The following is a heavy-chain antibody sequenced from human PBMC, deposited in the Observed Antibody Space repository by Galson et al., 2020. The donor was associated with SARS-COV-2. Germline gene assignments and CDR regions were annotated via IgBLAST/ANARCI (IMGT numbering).Heavy chain of an antibody. D-gene: IGHD2-15*01. V-gene: IGHV3-48*03. CDR3: ARWGCSGGTCFAGAYFDH. CDR2: ISNRGSTI. J-gene: IGHJ4*02. CDR1: GFTVSSFE. Sequence: GESLKISCAVSGFTVSSFEMSWVRQAPGKGLEWLSYISNRGSTIHYGDSVKCRFTISRDSAKNSLILQMDSLRAEDTAVYYCARWGCSGGTCFAGAYFDHWGQGTPVTVS.